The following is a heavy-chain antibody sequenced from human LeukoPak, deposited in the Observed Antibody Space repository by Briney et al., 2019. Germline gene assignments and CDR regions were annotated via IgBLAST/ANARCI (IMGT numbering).Heavy chain of an antibody. CDR1: GFTFSSYW. CDR3: ARGLFKSDYHDSSGYCYFDY. J-gene: IGHJ4*02. Sequence: GGSLRLSCAASGFTFSSYWMSRVRQAPGKGLEWVANIKQDGSEKYYVDSVKGRFTISRDNAKNSLYLQMNSLRAEDTAVYYCARGLFKSDYHDSSGYCYFDYWGQGTLVTVSS. D-gene: IGHD3-22*01. CDR2: IKQDGSEK. V-gene: IGHV3-7*01.